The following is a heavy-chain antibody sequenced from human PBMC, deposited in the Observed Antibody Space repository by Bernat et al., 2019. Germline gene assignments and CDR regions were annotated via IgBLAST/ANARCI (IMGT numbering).Heavy chain of an antibody. Sequence: QVQLVQSGGEAKKPGAPVKVFCNTSGYTFTNYGISWVRQAPGQGLEWMGWISGWISGYSGNANYAQKFQGRVTMTTDTSTSTAYMELRSLTSDDTAVYYCAISEKYLGVEHFQHWGQGTLVTVSS. CDR3: AISEKYLGVEHFQH. J-gene: IGHJ1*01. V-gene: IGHV1-18*04. CDR1: GYTFTNYG. D-gene: IGHD3-16*01. CDR2: ISGYSGNA.